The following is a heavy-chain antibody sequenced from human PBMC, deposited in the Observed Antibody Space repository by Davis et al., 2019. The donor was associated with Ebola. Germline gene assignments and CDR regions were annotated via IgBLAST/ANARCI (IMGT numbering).Heavy chain of an antibody. V-gene: IGHV3-30-3*01. D-gene: IGHD3-22*01. CDR1: GFTFSSYA. CDR3: ARVDSSGYYCDY. CDR2: ISYDGSNK. Sequence: PGGSLRLSCAASGFTFSSYAMHWVRQAPGKGLEWVAVISYDGSNKYYADSVKGRFTISRDNSKNTLYLQMNSLRAEDTAVYYCARVDSSGYYCDYWGQGTLVTVSS. J-gene: IGHJ4*02.